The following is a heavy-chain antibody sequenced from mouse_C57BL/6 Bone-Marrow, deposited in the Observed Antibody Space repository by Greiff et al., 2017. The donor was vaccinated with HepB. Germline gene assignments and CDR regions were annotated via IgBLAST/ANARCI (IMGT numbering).Heavy chain of an antibody. CDR2: ISYDGSN. Sequence: EVQRVESGPGLVKPSQSLSLTCSVTGYSITSGYYWNWIRQFPGNKLEWMGYISYDGSNNYNPSLKNRISITRDTSKNQFFLKLNSVTTEDTATYYCARRWLLRGAMDYWGQGTSVTVSS. J-gene: IGHJ4*01. CDR1: GYSITSGYY. V-gene: IGHV3-6*01. CDR3: ARRWLLRGAMDY. D-gene: IGHD2-3*01.